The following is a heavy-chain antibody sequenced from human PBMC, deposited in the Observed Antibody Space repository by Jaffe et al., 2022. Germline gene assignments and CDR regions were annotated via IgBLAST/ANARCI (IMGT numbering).Heavy chain of an antibody. Sequence: EVQLVESGGGLVQPGRSLRLSCTASGFTFGDYAMSWFRQAPGKGLEWVGFIRSKAYGGTTEYAASVKGRFTISRDDSKSIAYLQMNSLKTEDTAVYYCTRDKGLNYDFWSGYAPPPDYYYYYMDVWGKGTTVTVSS. CDR3: TRDKGLNYDFWSGYAPPPDYYYYYMDV. V-gene: IGHV3-49*03. CDR2: IRSKAYGGTT. J-gene: IGHJ6*03. D-gene: IGHD3-3*01. CDR1: GFTFGDYA.